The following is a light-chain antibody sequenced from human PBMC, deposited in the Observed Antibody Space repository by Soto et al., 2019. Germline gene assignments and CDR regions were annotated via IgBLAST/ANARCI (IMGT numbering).Light chain of an antibody. Sequence: QSALTQPRSVSGSPGQSVTISCTGTNSDVGGYNSVSWYRQDPGKAPKVMIYDVNKRPSGVPDRFSGSKSGNTASLTISGLQAEYEADYYFCSYAGTYALVFGAGTKVTVL. CDR3: CSYAGTYALV. CDR1: NSDVGGYNS. CDR2: DVN. V-gene: IGLV2-11*01. J-gene: IGLJ1*01.